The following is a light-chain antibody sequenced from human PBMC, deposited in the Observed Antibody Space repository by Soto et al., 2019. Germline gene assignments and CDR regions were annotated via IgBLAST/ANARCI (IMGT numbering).Light chain of an antibody. Sequence: QSVLTQPASMSGSPGQSIPISCTGTSSDVGGYNFVSWYQQHPDKAPKLMLYEVTKRPSGVSDRFSGSKSGNTASLTISGLQTEDEADYYCSSYTSRDTRVFGTGTKLTVL. CDR1: SSDVGGYNF. J-gene: IGLJ1*01. CDR2: EVT. CDR3: SSYTSRDTRV. V-gene: IGLV2-14*01.